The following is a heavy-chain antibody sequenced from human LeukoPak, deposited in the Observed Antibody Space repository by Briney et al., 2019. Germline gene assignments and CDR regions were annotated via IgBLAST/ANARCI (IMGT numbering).Heavy chain of an antibody. CDR3: ARDGGGDIVVAFAFDI. J-gene: IGHJ3*02. V-gene: IGHV3-7*05. D-gene: IGHD2-15*01. Sequence: GGSLRLSCAASGFTFSNYWMSWVRQAPGKGLEWVAHINQDGSEKYYVDSVKGRFPISRDNAKSSLYLQMNSLRAEDTAVYYCARDGGGDIVVAFAFDIWGQGTMVTVSS. CDR2: INQDGSEK. CDR1: GFTFSNYW.